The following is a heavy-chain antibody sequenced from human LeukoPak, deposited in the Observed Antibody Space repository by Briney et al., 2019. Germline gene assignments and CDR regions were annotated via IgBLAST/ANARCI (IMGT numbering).Heavy chain of an antibody. D-gene: IGHD3-10*01. CDR1: GFPLSSYS. CDR3: ASFFGSGSYYSYYYYGMDV. Sequence: GGSLRLSCAASGFPLSSYSMNWVRQAPGKGLEWVSSISSSSSYIYYADSVKGRLTTSRDNAKNSLYLQMNSLRAEDTAVYYCASFFGSGSYYSYYYYGMDVWGQGATVTVSS. CDR2: ISSSSSYI. V-gene: IGHV3-21*01. J-gene: IGHJ6*02.